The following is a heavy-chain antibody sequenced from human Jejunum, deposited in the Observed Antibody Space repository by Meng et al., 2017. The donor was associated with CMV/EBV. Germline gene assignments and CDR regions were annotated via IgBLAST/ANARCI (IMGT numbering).Heavy chain of an antibody. V-gene: IGHV4-61*02. CDR2: MYSSGST. CDR1: GGSVSSASYL. Sequence: VQLEQSGPGLVKPSQTLSLTCIASGGSVSSASYLWSWFRQPAGKGLEGIGRMYSSGSTYYNPSLKSRLTMSIDTSKNQFSLELSSVTAADTAVYYCARMTGTNYFDYWGQGTLVTVSS. CDR3: ARMTGTNYFDY. D-gene: IGHD3-9*01. J-gene: IGHJ4*02.